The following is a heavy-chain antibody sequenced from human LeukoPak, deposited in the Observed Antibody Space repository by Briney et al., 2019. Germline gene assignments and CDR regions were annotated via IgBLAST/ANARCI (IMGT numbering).Heavy chain of an antibody. CDR3: AGTELSSGEQFDY. CDR2: IYHSGST. D-gene: IGHD6-19*01. V-gene: IGHV4-34*01. CDR1: GGSFSGYH. J-gene: IGHJ4*02. Sequence: SETLSLTCAVYGGSFSGYHWGWIRQPPGKGLEWIGSIYHSGSTYYNPSLKSRVTISVDTSKNQFSLKLSSVTAADTAVYYCAGTELSSGEQFDYWGQGTLVTVSS.